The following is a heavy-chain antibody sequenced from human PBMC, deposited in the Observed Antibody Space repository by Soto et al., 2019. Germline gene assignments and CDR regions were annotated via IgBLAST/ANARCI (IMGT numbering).Heavy chain of an antibody. CDR1: GYTFTSYD. CDR3: ARGLGRITMVRGVIITVPNDY. CDR2: MNPNSGNT. V-gene: IGHV1-8*01. J-gene: IGHJ4*02. Sequence: QVPLVQSGAEVKKPGASVKVSCKASGYTFTSYDINWVRQATGQGLEWMGWMNPNSGNTGYAQKFQGRVTMTRNTSISTAYMELSSLRSEDTAVYYCARGLGRITMVRGVIITVPNDYWGQGTLVTVSS. D-gene: IGHD3-10*01.